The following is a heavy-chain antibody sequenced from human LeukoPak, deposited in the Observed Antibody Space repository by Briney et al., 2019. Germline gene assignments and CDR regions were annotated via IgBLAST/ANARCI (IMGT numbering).Heavy chain of an antibody. Sequence: SETLSLTCTVSGGSISSYYWSWIRQPPGKGLEWIGYIYYSGSTNYNPSLKSRVTISVDTSKNQFSLKLSSVTAADTAVYYCARYPGVFGVVYFDYWGQGTLVTVSS. CDR3: ARYPGVFGVVYFDY. J-gene: IGHJ4*02. CDR1: GGSISSYY. D-gene: IGHD3-3*01. CDR2: IYYSGST. V-gene: IGHV4-59*08.